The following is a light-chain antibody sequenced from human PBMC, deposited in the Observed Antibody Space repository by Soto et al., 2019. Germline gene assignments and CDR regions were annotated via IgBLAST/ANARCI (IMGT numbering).Light chain of an antibody. J-gene: IGKJ1*01. CDR3: QHYNSYSEA. V-gene: IGKV1-5*03. CDR2: KAS. CDR1: QTISSW. Sequence: DIEMTQSPSTLSGSVGDRVTLTCRASQTISSWLAWYQQKTGKAHKLLIYKASTLKSGVPSRFSGSGSGTEVTLTISSLQPDEFATYYCQHYNSYSEAFGQGTKVDI.